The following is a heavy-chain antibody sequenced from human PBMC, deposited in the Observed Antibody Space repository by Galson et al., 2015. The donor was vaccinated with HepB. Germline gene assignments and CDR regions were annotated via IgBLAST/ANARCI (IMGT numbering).Heavy chain of an antibody. CDR1: GYTFTSYG. CDR2: ISAYNGNT. J-gene: IGHJ6*03. D-gene: IGHD3-3*01. Sequence: SVKVSCKASGYTFTSYGISWVRQAPGRGLEWMGWISAYNGNTNYAQKFQGRVTITADESTSTAYMELSSLRSEDTAVYYCARGPLSDYDFWNRYYMDVWGKGTTVTVSS. V-gene: IGHV1-18*01. CDR3: ARGPLSDYDFWNRYYMDV.